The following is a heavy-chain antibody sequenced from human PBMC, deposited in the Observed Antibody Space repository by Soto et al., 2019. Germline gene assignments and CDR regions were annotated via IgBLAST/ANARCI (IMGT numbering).Heavy chain of an antibody. D-gene: IGHD3-9*01. CDR3: ARDGVVYYDILTGYDSPYYYGMDV. Sequence: GASVKVSCKASGGTFSSYAISWVRQAPGQGLEWMGGIIPIFGTANYAQKFQGRVTITADESTSTAYMELSSLRAEDTAVYYCARDGVVYYDILTGYDSPYYYGMDVWGQGTTVTVSS. V-gene: IGHV1-69*01. CDR1: GGTFSSYA. J-gene: IGHJ6*02. CDR2: IIPIFGTA.